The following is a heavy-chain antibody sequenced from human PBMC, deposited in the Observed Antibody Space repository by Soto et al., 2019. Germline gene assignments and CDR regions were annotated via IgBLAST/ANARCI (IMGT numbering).Heavy chain of an antibody. D-gene: IGHD3-3*01. CDR1: GYTFTSYY. Sequence: ASVKVSCKASGYTFTSYYMHWVRQAPGQGLEWMGIINPSGGSTSYAQKFQGRVTMTRDTSTSTVYMELSSLRSEDTAVYYCARGGKLRFLEWSTYYYYGMDVWGQGTTVTVSS. CDR2: INPSGGST. CDR3: ARGGKLRFLEWSTYYYYGMDV. J-gene: IGHJ6*02. V-gene: IGHV1-46*01.